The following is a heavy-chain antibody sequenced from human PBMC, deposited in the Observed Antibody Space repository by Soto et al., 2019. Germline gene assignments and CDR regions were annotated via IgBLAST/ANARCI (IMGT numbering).Heavy chain of an antibody. Sequence: KTSETLSLTCAVSGGSISSGGYSWSWIRQPPGKGLEWIGYIYQSGSTYYNPSLKSRVTISVDRSRNQFSLKLSSVTAADTAVYFCATQSYSNSGAYYYYAMDVWGQGTTVNVS. J-gene: IGHJ6*02. CDR1: GGSISSGGYS. V-gene: IGHV4-30-2*01. CDR2: IYQSGST. D-gene: IGHD4-4*01. CDR3: ATQSYSNSGAYYYYAMDV.